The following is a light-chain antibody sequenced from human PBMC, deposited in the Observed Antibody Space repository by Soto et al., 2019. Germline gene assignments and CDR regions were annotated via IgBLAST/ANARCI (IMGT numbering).Light chain of an antibody. CDR1: QSVGSD. Sequence: EIVLTQSPATLSLSPGERATLSCRASQSVGSDLAWYQQKPGQAPRLLIYTAAYRPTGIPARFSGSGSGTDFTLIISSLEAEDFALYYCQQRSSWPLTFGPGTIMDIK. CDR3: QQRSSWPLT. V-gene: IGKV3-11*01. CDR2: TAA. J-gene: IGKJ3*01.